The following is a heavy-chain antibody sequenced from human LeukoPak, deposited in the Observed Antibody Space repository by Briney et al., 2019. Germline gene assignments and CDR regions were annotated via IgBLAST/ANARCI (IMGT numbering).Heavy chain of an antibody. J-gene: IGHJ4*02. D-gene: IGHD3-3*01. Sequence: PGGSLRLSCAASGFTVSSNYMSWVRQAPGKGLEWVSVIYSGGSTYYADSVKGRFTISRDNSKNTLYLQMNSLRAEDTAVYYCAKNFWKTRTVVNDYWGQGTLVTVSS. CDR2: IYSGGST. CDR1: GFTVSSNY. CDR3: AKNFWKTRTVVNDY. V-gene: IGHV3-53*01.